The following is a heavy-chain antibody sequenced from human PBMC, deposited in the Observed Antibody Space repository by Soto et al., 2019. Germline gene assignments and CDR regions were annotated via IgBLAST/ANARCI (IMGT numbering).Heavy chain of an antibody. CDR1: GFTFTSYW. CDR2: INYDGSST. Sequence: GGSLRLSCAASGFTFTSYWIHWVRQAPGKGLVWVSRINYDGSSTNYADSVKGRFTISRDNAKNSLYLQMNSLRDEDTAVYYCARELLSDISGYWSYTWFHPSGQGTLVIVTT. D-gene: IGHD3-22*01. CDR3: ARELLSDISGYWSYTWFHP. J-gene: IGHJ5*02. V-gene: IGHV3-74*01.